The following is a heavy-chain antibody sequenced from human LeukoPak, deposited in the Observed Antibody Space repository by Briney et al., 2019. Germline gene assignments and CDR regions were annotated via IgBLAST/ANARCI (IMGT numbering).Heavy chain of an antibody. CDR1: GGSISSGSYY. D-gene: IGHD5-12*01. CDR2: IYTSGST. Sequence: PSQTLSLTCTVSGGSISSGSYYWSWIRQPAGKGLEWIGRIYTSGSTNYNPSLKSRVTISVDTSKNQFSLKLSSVTAADTAVYYCARQLDGYSSYGDAFDIWGQGTMVTVSS. V-gene: IGHV4-61*02. CDR3: ARQLDGYSSYGDAFDI. J-gene: IGHJ3*02.